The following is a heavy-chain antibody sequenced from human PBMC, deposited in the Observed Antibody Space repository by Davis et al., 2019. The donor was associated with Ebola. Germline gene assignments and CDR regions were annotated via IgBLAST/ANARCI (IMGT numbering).Heavy chain of an antibody. V-gene: IGHV3-30-3*01. Sequence: PGGSLRLSCAASGFTFSSYAMHWVRQAPGKGLEWVAVISYDGSNKYYADSVKGRFTISRDNSKNTLYLQMNSLRAEDTAVYYCARPQGIYYSSSSSDYYYYGMDVWGQGTTVTVSS. CDR2: ISYDGSNK. J-gene: IGHJ6*02. CDR3: ARPQGIYYSSSSSDYYYYGMDV. CDR1: GFTFSSYA. D-gene: IGHD6-13*01.